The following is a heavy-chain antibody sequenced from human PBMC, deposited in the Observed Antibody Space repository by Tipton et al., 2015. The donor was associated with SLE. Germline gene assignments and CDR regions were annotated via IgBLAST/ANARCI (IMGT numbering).Heavy chain of an antibody. V-gene: IGHV5-51*01. D-gene: IGHD1-26*01. CDR3: ARHSIVGATKSYFDY. Sequence: QLVQSGAEVKKPGESLKISCKGSGYSFTSYWVGWVRQMPGKGLEWMGIIYPGDSDTKYSPSFQGQVTISVDKSISTAYLQWSSLKASDTAIYYCARHSIVGATKSYFDYWGQGTLVTVSS. CDR1: GYSFTSYW. CDR2: IYPGDSDT. J-gene: IGHJ4*02.